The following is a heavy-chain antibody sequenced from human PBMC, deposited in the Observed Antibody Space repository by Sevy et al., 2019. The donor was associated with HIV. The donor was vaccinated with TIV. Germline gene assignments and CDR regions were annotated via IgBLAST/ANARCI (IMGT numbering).Heavy chain of an antibody. CDR2: ILSDGSQK. CDR3: AGGEGYRGLYFDY. CDR1: GFTFSDYD. Sequence: GGSLRLSCEASGFTFSDYDMRWVRQAPGKGLEWVALILSDGSQKYYEDSVKGRFTISRDNSKNTVYLQMNSLRANDTAVFYCAGGEGYRGLYFDYWGQGSLVTVSS. V-gene: IGHV3-30*03. D-gene: IGHD5-12*01. J-gene: IGHJ4*02.